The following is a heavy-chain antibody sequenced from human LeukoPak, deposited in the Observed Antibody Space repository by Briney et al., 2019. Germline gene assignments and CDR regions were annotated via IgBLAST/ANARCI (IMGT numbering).Heavy chain of an antibody. CDR2: IYSGGST. Sequence: GGSLRLSCAASGFTVSSNYMNWVRQAPGKGLEWVSVIYSGGSTYYADSVKGRFTISRDNSKNTLYLQMNSLRAEDTAVYYCARGSRQTGFDPWGQGTLVTVSS. CDR3: ARGSRQTGFDP. D-gene: IGHD6-6*01. CDR1: GFTVSSNY. J-gene: IGHJ5*02. V-gene: IGHV3-66*02.